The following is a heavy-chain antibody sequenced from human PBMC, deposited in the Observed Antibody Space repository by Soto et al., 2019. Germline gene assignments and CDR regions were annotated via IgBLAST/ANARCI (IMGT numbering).Heavy chain of an antibody. Sequence: ASVKVSCKASGYTFSSYYIHWVRQAPGQGLEWMGVINPSGGSTSYAQKFQGRGTMTRDTSTSTVYMELSSLRSEDTAVYYCARAYYDTSGYSLDPWGRGTLVTVSS. D-gene: IGHD3-22*01. J-gene: IGHJ5*02. V-gene: IGHV1-46*01. CDR1: GYTFSSYY. CDR3: ARAYYDTSGYSLDP. CDR2: INPSGGST.